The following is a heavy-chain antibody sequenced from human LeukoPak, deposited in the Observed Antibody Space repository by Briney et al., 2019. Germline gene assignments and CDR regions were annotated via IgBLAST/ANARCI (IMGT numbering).Heavy chain of an antibody. CDR2: IIPIFGTA. J-gene: IGHJ6*02. Sequence: ASVKVSCKASGGTFSSYAISWVRQAPGQGLEWMGGIIPIFGTANYAQKFQGRVTITADESTSTAYMELSSLRSEDTAMYYCARNLGYCSGGSYNTVTTHYYYYGMDVWGQGTTVTVSS. V-gene: IGHV1-69*13. CDR1: GGTFSSYA. CDR3: ARNLGYCSGGSYNTVTTHYYYYGMDV. D-gene: IGHD2-15*01.